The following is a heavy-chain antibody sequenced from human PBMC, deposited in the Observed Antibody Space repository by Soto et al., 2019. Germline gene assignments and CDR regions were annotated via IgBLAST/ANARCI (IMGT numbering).Heavy chain of an antibody. Sequence: QVQLVESGGCVVQPGWSLRLPCAASGFTFSGYGRHWVLQAPGKGLGWVSIISYDRGNKYCADPVQCRFTISRDNSENTLYLQMTSLRAEDTAVYYCAKATTGTTRYYGMDVWGQGTTVTVS. J-gene: IGHJ6*02. CDR3: AKATTGTTRYYGMDV. V-gene: IGHV3-30*18. CDR1: GFTFSGYG. CDR2: ISYDRGNK. D-gene: IGHD4-17*01.